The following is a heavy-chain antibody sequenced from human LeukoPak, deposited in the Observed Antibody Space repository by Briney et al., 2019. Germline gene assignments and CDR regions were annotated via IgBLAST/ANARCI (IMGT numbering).Heavy chain of an antibody. V-gene: IGHV1-69*05. J-gene: IGHJ4*02. CDR3: ARNDYGDYALFG. D-gene: IGHD4-17*01. Sequence: SVKVSCKASGGTFSSYAVSWVRQAPGQGLEWMGGVIPIFGTANYAQKFQGRVTITTDESTSTAYMELSSLRSEDTAVYYCARNDYGDYALFGWGQGTLVTVSS. CDR1: GGTFSSYA. CDR2: VIPIFGTA.